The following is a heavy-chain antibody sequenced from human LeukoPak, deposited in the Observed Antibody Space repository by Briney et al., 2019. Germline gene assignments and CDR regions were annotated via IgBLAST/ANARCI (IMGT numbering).Heavy chain of an antibody. J-gene: IGHJ4*02. Sequence: PGGSLRLSCAASGFTVSSNYMSWVRQAPGKGLEWVSVIYSGGSTYYADSVKGRFTISRDNSKTTLHLQMNSLRAEDTAVYYCAKDFIMYYAILTGYPGDYWGQGTLVTVSS. CDR3: AKDFIMYYAILTGYPGDY. CDR1: GFTVSSNY. D-gene: IGHD3-9*01. CDR2: IYSGGST. V-gene: IGHV3-53*05.